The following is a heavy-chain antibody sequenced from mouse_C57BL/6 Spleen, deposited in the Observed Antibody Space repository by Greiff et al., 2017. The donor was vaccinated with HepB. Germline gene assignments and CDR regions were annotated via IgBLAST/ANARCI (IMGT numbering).Heavy chain of an antibody. Sequence: QVQLQQPGAELVKPGASVKMSCKASGYTFTSYWITWVKQRPGQGLEWIGDIYPGSGSTNYNEKFKSKATLTVDTSSSTAYMQLSSLTSEDSAVYYCARNYGSISAWFAYWGQGTLVTVSA. D-gene: IGHD1-1*01. V-gene: IGHV1-55*01. J-gene: IGHJ3*01. CDR2: IYPGSGST. CDR3: ARNYGSISAWFAY. CDR1: GYTFTSYW.